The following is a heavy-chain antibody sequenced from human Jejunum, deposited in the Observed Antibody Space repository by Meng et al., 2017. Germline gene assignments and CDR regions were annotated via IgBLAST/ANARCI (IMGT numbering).Heavy chain of an antibody. CDR1: GYTFTGNY. D-gene: IGHD6-13*01. CDR2: INPNNGNT. V-gene: IGHV1-2*06. CDR3: ARDSSLVGSSNWAFDY. J-gene: IGHJ4*02. Sequence: QVQLVQSGAEVKTPGASVKVSCKASGYTFTGNYLHWVRQAPGQGLEWMGRINPNNGNTNYGQKFQGRVTMTRDTSISTAYIEVSGLRSDDTAVYYCARDSSLVGSSNWAFDYWGQGTLVTVS.